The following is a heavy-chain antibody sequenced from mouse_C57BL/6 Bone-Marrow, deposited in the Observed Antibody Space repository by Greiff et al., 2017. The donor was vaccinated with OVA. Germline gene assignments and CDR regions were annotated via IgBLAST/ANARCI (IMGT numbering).Heavy chain of an antibody. CDR2: IDPENGDT. CDR3: TAWGLRLRAY. D-gene: IGHD3-2*02. CDR1: GFNIKDDY. J-gene: IGHJ3*01. Sequence: FQLQQSGAELVRPGASVKLSCTASGFNIKDDYMHWVKQRPEQGLEWIGWIDPENGDTEYASKFQGKATITADTSSNTAYLQLSSLTSEDTAVYCCTAWGLRLRAYWGQGTLVTVSA. V-gene: IGHV14-4*01.